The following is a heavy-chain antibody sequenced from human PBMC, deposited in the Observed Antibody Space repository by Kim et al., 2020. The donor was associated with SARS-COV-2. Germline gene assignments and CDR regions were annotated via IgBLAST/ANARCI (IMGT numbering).Heavy chain of an antibody. D-gene: IGHD3-9*01. CDR3: ARDLKLRYFDWLFFDY. Sequence: SVKGRFTITRANAKNSLYLQMNSLRAEDTAVYYCARDLKLRYFDWLFFDYWGQGTLVTVSS. V-gene: IGHV3-11*06. J-gene: IGHJ4*02.